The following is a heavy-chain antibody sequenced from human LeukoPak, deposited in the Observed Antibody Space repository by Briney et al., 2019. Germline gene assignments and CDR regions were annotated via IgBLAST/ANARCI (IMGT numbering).Heavy chain of an antibody. D-gene: IGHD3-22*01. CDR2: IDTDGSFT. V-gene: IGHV3-74*01. CDR1: GFTFSSYW. J-gene: IGHJ4*02. Sequence: QSGGSLRLSCAASGFTFSSYWMHWVRQAPGKGLVWVSRIDTDGSFTSYADSVRGRFTISRDNSKNTLSLQMDSLRAEDTAVYYCAKVGENFEYLLPWYFDYWGQRTLVTVSS. CDR3: AKVGENFEYLLPWYFDY.